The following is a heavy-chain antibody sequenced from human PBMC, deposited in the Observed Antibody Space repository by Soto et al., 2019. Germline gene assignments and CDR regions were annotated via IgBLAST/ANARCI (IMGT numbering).Heavy chain of an antibody. Sequence: PGGSLRLSCSVSGFTFSAYWMHWVRQVPGKGLTWVSRISDDGSTATYADSVKGRFVISRDNAKNRLYLEMNTLRADDSGLYYCARGPRVSSTGTGAXWGRGTLVTVSX. V-gene: IGHV3-74*01. CDR3: ARGPRVSSTGTGAX. D-gene: IGHD1-1*01. J-gene: IGHJ5*02. CDR2: ISDDGSTA. CDR1: GFTFSAYW.